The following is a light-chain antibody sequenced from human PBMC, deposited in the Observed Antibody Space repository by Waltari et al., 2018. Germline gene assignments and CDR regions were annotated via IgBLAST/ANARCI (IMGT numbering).Light chain of an antibody. CDR1: SSNTGNNH. CDR3: GGWDDSLNGWV. J-gene: IGLJ3*02. V-gene: IGLV1-47*01. CDR2: RDN. Sequence: QSVMTQPPSASGTPGQTVTISCSGSSSNTGNNHVYWYQQLPGAAPKLLIYRDNQRPSGVPDRFSVSKSGTSASLAISGLRSEDEADYYCGGWDDSLNGWVFGGGTKLTVL.